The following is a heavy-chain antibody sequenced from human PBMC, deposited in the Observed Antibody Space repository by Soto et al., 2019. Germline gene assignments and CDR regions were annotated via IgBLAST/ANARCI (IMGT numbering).Heavy chain of an antibody. Sequence: QVQLVQSGAEVKKPGASVKVSCKASGYTFTSYGISWVRQAPGQGIEWMGWISAYNGNTNYAQKLQGRVTMTTDTSTSTAYMELRSLRSDDTAVYYCARDFWSGYFHQDKDAFDIWGQGTMVTVSS. CDR2: ISAYNGNT. V-gene: IGHV1-18*01. CDR3: ARDFWSGYFHQDKDAFDI. J-gene: IGHJ3*02. CDR1: GYTFTSYG. D-gene: IGHD3-3*01.